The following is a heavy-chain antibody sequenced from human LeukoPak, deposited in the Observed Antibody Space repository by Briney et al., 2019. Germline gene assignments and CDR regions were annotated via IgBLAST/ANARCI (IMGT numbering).Heavy chain of an antibody. V-gene: IGHV4-34*01. J-gene: IGHJ3*02. Sequence: PSETLSLTCAVYGGSFSGYYWSWIRHPPGKGLEWIGEINHSGSTNYNPSLKSRVTISVDTSKTQFSLKLSSVTAADTAVYYCARGHAFDIWGQGTMVTVSS. CDR3: ARGHAFDI. CDR1: GGSFSGYY. CDR2: INHSGST.